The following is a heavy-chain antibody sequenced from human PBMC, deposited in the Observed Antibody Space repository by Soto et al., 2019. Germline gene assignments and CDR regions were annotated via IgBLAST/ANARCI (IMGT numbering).Heavy chain of an antibody. Sequence: EVQLLESGGGLVQPGGSLRLSCAASGFTFSSYAMSWVRQAPGKGLEWVSAISGSGGNTYYADSVKGRFTISRDNSKNTLYLQMNSLRAEDTAVYYCAKAPVLLWFGELSAFDIWGQGTMVTVSS. CDR1: GFTFSSYA. CDR2: ISGSGGNT. J-gene: IGHJ3*02. D-gene: IGHD3-10*01. V-gene: IGHV3-23*01. CDR3: AKAPVLLWFGELSAFDI.